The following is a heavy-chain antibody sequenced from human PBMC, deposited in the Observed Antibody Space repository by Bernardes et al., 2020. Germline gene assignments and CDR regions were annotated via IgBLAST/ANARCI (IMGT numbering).Heavy chain of an antibody. V-gene: IGHV3-53*01. CDR3: ARVLLGTYYFDY. CDR2: IYSGGST. Sequence: GGSLRLSCAASGFTVSSNYMSWVRQAPGKGLEWVSIIYSGGSTYYADSGKGRFTISRDNSKNTLYLQMNSLRAEDTAVYYCARVLLGTYYFDYWGQGTLVTVSS. CDR1: GFTVSSNY. D-gene: IGHD1-1*01. J-gene: IGHJ4*02.